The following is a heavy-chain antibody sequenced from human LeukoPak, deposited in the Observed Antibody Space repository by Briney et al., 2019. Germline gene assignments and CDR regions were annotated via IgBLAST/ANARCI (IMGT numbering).Heavy chain of an antibody. D-gene: IGHD5-18*01. CDR3: ARGSEQLHRGGNFDY. J-gene: IGHJ4*02. CDR1: GVSVSSNSAV. Sequence: KPSETLSLTCAISGVSVSSNSAVWNWIRQSPSRGLEWLGWTYDRSKWYNGYAVSVKSRITVNPDTSKNQFSLQLNSVTAEDTAVDYCARGSEQLHRGGNFDYWGQGTLVTVSS. CDR2: TYDRSKWYN. V-gene: IGHV6-1*01.